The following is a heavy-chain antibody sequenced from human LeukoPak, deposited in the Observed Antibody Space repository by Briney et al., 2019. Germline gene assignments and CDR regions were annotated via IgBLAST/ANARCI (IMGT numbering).Heavy chain of an antibody. CDR2: ISEAGGNT. Sequence: RAGGSLRLSCTASGFTFRSFAMSWVRQAPGKGLEWVSTISEAGGNTYYADSVEGRFTISRDNSKNTLHLHMNSLRAEDTAVYYCARDFSPVHSSGWYDGPSDNWFDPWGQGTLVTVSS. J-gene: IGHJ5*02. D-gene: IGHD6-19*01. CDR1: GFTFRSFA. CDR3: ARDFSPVHSSGWYDGPSDNWFDP. V-gene: IGHV3-23*01.